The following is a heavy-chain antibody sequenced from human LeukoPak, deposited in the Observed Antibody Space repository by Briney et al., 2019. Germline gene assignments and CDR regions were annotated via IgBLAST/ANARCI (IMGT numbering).Heavy chain of an antibody. CDR1: GGSISSYY. CDR3: ARNYYDSSGYYIEAFDI. V-gene: IGHV4-59*08. D-gene: IGHD3-22*01. J-gene: IGHJ3*02. CDR2: IYYSGST. Sequence: SETLSLTCTVSGGSISSYYRSWIRQPPGKGLEWIGYIYYSGSTNYNPSLKSRVTISVDTSKNQFSLKLSSVTAADTAVYYCARNYYDSSGYYIEAFDIWGQGTMVTVSS.